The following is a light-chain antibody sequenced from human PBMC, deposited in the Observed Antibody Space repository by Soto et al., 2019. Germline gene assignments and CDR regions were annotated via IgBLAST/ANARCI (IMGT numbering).Light chain of an antibody. Sequence: IVLTQSPVTLSLSPGERATLSCRASQSVSSSYLAWYQQKPGQAPRLLIYGASSRATGIPDRFSGSGSGTDFTLTISRLEPEDFAVYYCQQYGSSQITFGQGTRLEIK. J-gene: IGKJ5*01. CDR1: QSVSSSY. CDR3: QQYGSSQIT. CDR2: GAS. V-gene: IGKV3-20*01.